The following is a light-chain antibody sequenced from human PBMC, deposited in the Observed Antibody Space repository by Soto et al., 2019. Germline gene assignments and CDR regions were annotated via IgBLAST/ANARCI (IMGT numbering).Light chain of an antibody. CDR2: DVS. J-gene: IGLJ1*01. CDR1: SSDVGGYNY. CDR3: SSNKSSNTYV. V-gene: IGLV2-14*01. Sequence: QSVLTQPASESGSPGQSITISCTGTSSDVGGYNYVSWYQQYPGKAPKLMIYDVSNRPSGVSNCVSGTKSGNTASLTISGLQAEDEADYYCSSNKSSNTYVFGTGTKLTVL.